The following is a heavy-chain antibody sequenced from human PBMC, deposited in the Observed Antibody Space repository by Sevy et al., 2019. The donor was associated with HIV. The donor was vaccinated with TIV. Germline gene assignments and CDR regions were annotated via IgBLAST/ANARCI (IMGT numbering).Heavy chain of an antibody. J-gene: IGHJ6*03. CDR3: ARERHDYGDSGSYYYYYMDV. CDR1: GFTFSSYS. V-gene: IGHV3-21*01. CDR2: ISSSSSYI. Sequence: GGSLRLSCAASGFTFSSYSMNWVRQAPGKGLEWVSSISSSSSYIYYADSVKGRLTNSRDNAKNSLYLQMNSLRAEDTAVYYCARERHDYGDSGSYYYYYMDVWGKGTTVTVSS. D-gene: IGHD4-17*01.